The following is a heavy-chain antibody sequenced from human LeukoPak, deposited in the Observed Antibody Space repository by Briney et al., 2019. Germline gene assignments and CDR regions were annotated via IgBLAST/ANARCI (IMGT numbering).Heavy chain of an antibody. CDR1: GFNFSSYA. V-gene: IGHV3-23*01. CDR2: VSDSGYSA. Sequence: QPGGSLRLSCIASGFNFSSYAMSWVRQATGKGLEWVSAVSDSGYSAHYADSVKGRFTISRDNSKNTLYLQMNSLRAEDTAVYYCAKDLDRAYYYYGMDVWGQGTTVTVSS. J-gene: IGHJ6*02. D-gene: IGHD1-14*01. CDR3: AKDLDRAYYYYGMDV.